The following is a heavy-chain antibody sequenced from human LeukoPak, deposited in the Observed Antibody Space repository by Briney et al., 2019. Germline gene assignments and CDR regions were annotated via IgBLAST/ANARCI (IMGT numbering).Heavy chain of an antibody. Sequence: GGSLRLSCAASGFTFSSYAMHWVRQAPGKGLEWVAVISYDGSNKYYADSVKGRFTISRDNSKNTLYLQMNSLRAEDTAVYYCARSQYSSSWSSLGYWGQGTLVTVSS. D-gene: IGHD6-13*01. J-gene: IGHJ4*02. V-gene: IGHV3-30-3*01. CDR1: GFTFSSYA. CDR3: ARSQYSSSWSSLGY. CDR2: ISYDGSNK.